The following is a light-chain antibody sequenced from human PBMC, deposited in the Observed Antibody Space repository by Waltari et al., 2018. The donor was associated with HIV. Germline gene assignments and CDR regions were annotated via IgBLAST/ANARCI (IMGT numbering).Light chain of an antibody. CDR1: QPVAIY. CDR2: DAS. CDR3: QQRSDWLWT. Sequence: EIVLTQSPATLSLSPGARATLSCRASQPVAIYLNWYQQKAGQAPKLLIYDASNRAAGIPARFSGSGSGTDFTLTISSLDPEDFAVYYCQQRSDWLWTFGQGTKVEIK. J-gene: IGKJ1*01. V-gene: IGKV3-11*01.